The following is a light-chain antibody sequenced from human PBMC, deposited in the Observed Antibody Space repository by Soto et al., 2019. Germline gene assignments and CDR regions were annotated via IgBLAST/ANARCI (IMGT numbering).Light chain of an antibody. J-gene: IGLJ3*02. CDR1: SSDVGGYNY. CDR3: SSYTTSSTWV. CDR2: GVT. V-gene: IGLV2-14*01. Sequence: QSVPTQPASVSGSPGQSITISCTGTSSDVGGYNYVSWYQKHPGKAPKLMISGVTNRPAGVSNRFSGSKSGNTASLTITGLQAEDEADYYCSSYTTSSTWVFGGGTQLTVL.